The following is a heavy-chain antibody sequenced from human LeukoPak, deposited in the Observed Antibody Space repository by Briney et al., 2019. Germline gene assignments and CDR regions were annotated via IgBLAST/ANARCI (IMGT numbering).Heavy chain of an antibody. J-gene: IGHJ4*02. CDR1: GFTFSSFA. Sequence: PGGSLRLSCAASGFTFSSFAMSWVRQAPGKGLEWVSAISGSGGSTYYADSVKGRFTISRDNSKSTLYLQMNSLRAEDTAVYYCAKDRGVTMILVVIAPTYLFDYWGQGTLVTVSS. CDR2: ISGSGGST. CDR3: AKDRGVTMILVVIAPTYLFDY. V-gene: IGHV3-23*01. D-gene: IGHD3-22*01.